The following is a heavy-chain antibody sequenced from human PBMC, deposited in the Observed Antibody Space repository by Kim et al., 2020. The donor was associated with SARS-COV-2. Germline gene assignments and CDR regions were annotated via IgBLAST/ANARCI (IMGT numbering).Heavy chain of an antibody. V-gene: IGHV1-46*01. CDR2: INPSGGST. CDR3: AREFEQQLSYYYGMDV. CDR1: GYTFTSYY. Sequence: ASVKVSCKASGYTFTSYYMHWVRQAPGQGLEWMGIINPSGGSTSYAQKFQGRVTMTRDTYTSTVYMELSSLRSEDTAVYYCAREFEQQLSYYYGMDVWGQVTTVTVS. D-gene: IGHD6-13*01. J-gene: IGHJ6*02.